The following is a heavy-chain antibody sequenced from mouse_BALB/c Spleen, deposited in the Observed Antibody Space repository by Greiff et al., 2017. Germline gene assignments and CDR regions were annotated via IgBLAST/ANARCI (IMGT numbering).Heavy chain of an antibody. CDR3: ARVDYGSLYAMDY. CDR2: ISSGSSTI. J-gene: IGHJ4*01. D-gene: IGHD1-1*01. CDR1: GFTFSSFG. V-gene: IGHV5-17*02. Sequence: EVKVVESGGGLVQPGGSRKLSCAASGFTFSSFGMHWVRQAPEKGLEWVAYISSGSSTIYYADTVKDRFTITRDNPKNTLFLQMTSLRSEDTAMYYCARVDYGSLYAMDYWGQGTSVTVSS.